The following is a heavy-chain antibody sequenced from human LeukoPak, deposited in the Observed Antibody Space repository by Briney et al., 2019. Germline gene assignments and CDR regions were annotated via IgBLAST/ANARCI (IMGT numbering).Heavy chain of an antibody. D-gene: IGHD2-2*01. CDR3: ARDDKGGCSSTSCYRWFDP. Sequence: PSETLSLTCTVSGDSISSYYWSGIRQPAGKGLEWIGSIYTSGSTNYNPSLKSRVTMSVDTSKNQFSLKLSSVTAADTAVYYCARDDKGGCSSTSCYRWFDPWGQGTLVTVSS. V-gene: IGHV4-4*07. CDR2: IYTSGST. J-gene: IGHJ5*02. CDR1: GDSISSYY.